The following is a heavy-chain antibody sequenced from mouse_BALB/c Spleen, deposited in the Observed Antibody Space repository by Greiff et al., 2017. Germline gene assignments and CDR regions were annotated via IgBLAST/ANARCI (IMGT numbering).Heavy chain of an antibody. D-gene: IGHD3-1*01. Sequence: EVHLVESGGGLVQPGGSLKLSCAASGFTFSSYGMSWVRQTPDKRLELVATINSNGGSTYYPDSVKGRFTISRDNAKNTLYLQMSSLKSEDTAMYYCARVGLSGIDYWGQGTTLTVSS. CDR2: INSNGGST. CDR3: ARVGLSGIDY. V-gene: IGHV5-6-3*01. CDR1: GFTFSSYG. J-gene: IGHJ2*01.